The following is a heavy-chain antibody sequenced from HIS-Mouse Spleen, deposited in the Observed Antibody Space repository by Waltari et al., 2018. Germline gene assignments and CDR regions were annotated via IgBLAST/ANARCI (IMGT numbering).Heavy chain of an antibody. Sequence: EVQLVESGGGLVQPGRSLRLSCAASGFTFDDYSMHWVRQAPGKGLEWVSGISWNSGSIGYADSVKGRFTISRDNAKNSLYLQMNSLRAEDTALYYCAKDLYSSDWLNYYYYGMDVWGQGTTVTVSS. CDR3: AKDLYSSDWLNYYYYGMDV. V-gene: IGHV3-9*01. D-gene: IGHD6-19*01. CDR2: ISWNSGSI. J-gene: IGHJ6*02. CDR1: GFTFDDYS.